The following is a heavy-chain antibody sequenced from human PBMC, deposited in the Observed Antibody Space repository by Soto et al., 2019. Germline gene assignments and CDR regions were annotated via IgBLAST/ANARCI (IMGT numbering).Heavy chain of an antibody. CDR2: ICHSGST. Sequence: PSETLSLTCTVSGGSISSGAFSWSWIRQPPGRGLEWIGYICHSGSTYYIPSLRSRVAISMDRAKNQFSLHLSSVTAEGTAVYFCARVRYSDNWHGLIDFWGLGTLVTVSS. CDR3: ARVRYSDNWHGLIDF. CDR1: GGSISSGAFS. V-gene: IGHV4-30-2*01. D-gene: IGHD4-4*01. J-gene: IGHJ4*02.